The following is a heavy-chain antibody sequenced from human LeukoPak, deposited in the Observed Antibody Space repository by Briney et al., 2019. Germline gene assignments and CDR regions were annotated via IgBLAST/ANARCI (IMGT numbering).Heavy chain of an antibody. CDR3: ARGVYKIPY. V-gene: IGHV4-59*01. CDR2: IYCSGST. CDR1: GGSISSYY. J-gene: IGHJ4*02. Sequence: SETLSLTCTVSGGSISSYYWSWIRQPPGKGLEWIGYIYCSGSTNYKPSIKSRVTISVDTSKNEFSLKLSSVTAADTAVYYCARGVYKIPYWGQGTLVTVSS. D-gene: IGHD1-14*01.